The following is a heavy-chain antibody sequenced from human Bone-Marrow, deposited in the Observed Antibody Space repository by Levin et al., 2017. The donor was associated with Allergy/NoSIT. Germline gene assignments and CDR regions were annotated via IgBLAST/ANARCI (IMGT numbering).Heavy chain of an antibody. D-gene: IGHD3-22*01. Sequence: PSETLSLTCSVSGGSMSGYYWSWIRQPPGKGLEWIAYIYDSGNTNYNPSLKSRVTILIDTSDNQFSLKVSSVTAADTAVYYCARHVYDGTSDAFHIWGQGTMVTVSS. CDR3: ARHVYDGTSDAFHI. CDR1: GGSMSGYY. V-gene: IGHV4-59*01. CDR2: IYDSGNT. J-gene: IGHJ3*02.